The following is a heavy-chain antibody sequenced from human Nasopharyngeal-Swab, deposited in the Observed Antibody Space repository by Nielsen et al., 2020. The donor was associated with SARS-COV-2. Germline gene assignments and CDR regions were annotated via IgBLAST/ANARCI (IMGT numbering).Heavy chain of an antibody. Sequence: SETLSLTCAVYGGSFSGYYWSWIRQPPGKGLEWIGEINHSGSTYYNPSLKSRVTISVDRSKNQFSLKLSSVTAADTAVYYCARAGITYYDYWGQGTLVTVSS. CDR1: GGSFSGYY. CDR2: INHSGST. CDR3: ARAGITYYDY. J-gene: IGHJ4*02. V-gene: IGHV4-34*01. D-gene: IGHD1-7*01.